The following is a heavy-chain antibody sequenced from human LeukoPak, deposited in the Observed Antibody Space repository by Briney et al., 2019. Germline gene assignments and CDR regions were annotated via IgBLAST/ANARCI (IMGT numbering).Heavy chain of an antibody. CDR1: GYTFTDCY. D-gene: IGHD1-20*01. J-gene: IGHJ4*02. CDR3: AGLPRYNWNEPLDY. Sequence: ASVKISCKTAGYTFTDCYMHWVRQAPGQGLEWMGWINPNSGGTKYAQKFQGRVTMTRDTSINTAYMELSRLTYDDTAVYYCAGLPRYNWNEPLDYWGQGTLVTVSS. CDR2: INPNSGGT. V-gene: IGHV1-2*02.